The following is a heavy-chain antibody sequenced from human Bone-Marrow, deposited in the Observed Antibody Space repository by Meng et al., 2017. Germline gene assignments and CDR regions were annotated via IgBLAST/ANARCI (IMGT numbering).Heavy chain of an antibody. Sequence: QVPLQSWGAGLLKPSWTLSLSCVVSGGSVSDYYWSWIRQPPGKGLEWIGEINHSGSTNYNPSLESRANISVDTSQNNRSLKLSSVTAADSAVFYCARGTVVVPAEDHYSGSVFDYWGQGTLVTVSS. CDR1: GGSVSDYY. V-gene: IGHV4-34*01. CDR3: ARGTVVVPAEDHYSGSVFDY. D-gene: IGHD2-2*01. CDR2: INHSGST. J-gene: IGHJ4*02.